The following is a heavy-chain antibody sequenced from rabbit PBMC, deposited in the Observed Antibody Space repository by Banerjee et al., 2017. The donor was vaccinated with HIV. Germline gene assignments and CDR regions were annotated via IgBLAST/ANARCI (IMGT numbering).Heavy chain of an antibody. CDR3: ARTDDSSGWTRLDL. CDR1: GFDFSIYG. V-gene: IGHV1S45*01. J-gene: IGHJ3*01. CDR2: IYPEYGNT. Sequence: QEQLEESGGDLVKPEGSLTLTCKASGFDFSIYGITWVRQAPGKGLEWIAYIYPEYGNTVYASWAKGRFTISKTSSTTVTLQLNSLTAADTATCFCARTDDSSGWTRLDLWGQGTLVTVS. D-gene: IGHD4-1*01.